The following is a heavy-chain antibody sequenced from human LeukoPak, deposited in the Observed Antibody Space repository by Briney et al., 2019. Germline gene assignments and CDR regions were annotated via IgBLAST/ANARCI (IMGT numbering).Heavy chain of an antibody. CDR3: ARGGHVEGIAAEWDFDY. CDR2: IYYSGST. Sequence: QASETLSLTCTVSGGSISSYYWSWIRQPPGKGLEWIGYIYYSGSTNYNPSLKSRVTISVDTSKNQFSLKLSSVTAADTAVYYCARGGHVEGIAAEWDFDYWGQGTLVTVSS. J-gene: IGHJ4*02. CDR1: GGSISSYY. V-gene: IGHV4-59*01. D-gene: IGHD6-13*01.